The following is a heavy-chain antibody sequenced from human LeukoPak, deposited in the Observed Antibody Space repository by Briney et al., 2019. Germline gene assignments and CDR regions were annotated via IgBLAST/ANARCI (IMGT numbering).Heavy chain of an antibody. Sequence: PSETLSLTCTVSGGSLSSYYWNWLRQPRGKGLEGIGYIYYSGGTNYHPSLKSRVTISVDTSKSQFSLKLSSVTAADTAVYYCARAGRWEGRPHAFDIWGQGTMVTVSS. CDR3: ARAGRWEGRPHAFDI. D-gene: IGHD1-26*01. V-gene: IGHV4-59*01. CDR1: GGSLSSYY. CDR2: IYYSGGT. J-gene: IGHJ3*02.